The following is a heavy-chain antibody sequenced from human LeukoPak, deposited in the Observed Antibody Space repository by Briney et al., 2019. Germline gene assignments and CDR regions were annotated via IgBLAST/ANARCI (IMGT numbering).Heavy chain of an antibody. CDR3: ARVEHLYDTVD. CDR1: GGSFNDYF. J-gene: IGHJ4*02. CDR2: INHRGRT. V-gene: IGHV4-34*01. D-gene: IGHD3-9*01. Sequence: SETLSRTCAVYGGSFNDYFWSWIRQPPGKGLEWIGEINHRGRTNYNPSLRSRVTISVDTSKQQFSLNPDSVTAADTAVYYCARVEHLYDTVDWGQGALVTVSS.